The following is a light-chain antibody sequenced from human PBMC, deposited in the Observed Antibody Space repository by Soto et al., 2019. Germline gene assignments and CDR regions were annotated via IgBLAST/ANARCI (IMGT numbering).Light chain of an antibody. CDR2: DAS. Sequence: EIVLTQSPATLSLSPGERATLSCRASQSVSSYLAWYQQKPVQAPRPXIYDASNRATGIPARFSGSGSGTDFTITISSLEPEDFEVYYCQQRSNWPPTVGQGTRREIK. CDR3: QQRSNWPPT. CDR1: QSVSSY. J-gene: IGKJ5*01. V-gene: IGKV3-11*01.